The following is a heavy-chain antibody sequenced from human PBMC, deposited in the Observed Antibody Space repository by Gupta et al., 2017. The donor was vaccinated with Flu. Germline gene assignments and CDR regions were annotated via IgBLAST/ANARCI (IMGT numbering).Heavy chain of an antibody. CDR2: ISSSSSYT. CDR3: ARVPPYGDYYPYGMDV. V-gene: IGHV3-11*05. Sequence: QVQLVESGGGLVKPGGSLRLSCAASGFTFSDYYMSWIRQAPGKGLEWVSYISSSSSYTNYADSVKGRFTISRDNAKNSLYLQMNSLRAEDTAVYYCARVPPYGDYYPYGMDVWGQGTTVTVSS. CDR1: GFTFSDYY. J-gene: IGHJ6*02. D-gene: IGHD4-17*01.